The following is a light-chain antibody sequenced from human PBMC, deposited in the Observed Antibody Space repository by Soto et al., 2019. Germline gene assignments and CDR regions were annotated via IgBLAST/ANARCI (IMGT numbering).Light chain of an antibody. CDR1: QSVSSN. CDR3: QHYNTGPLT. J-gene: IGKJ4*01. V-gene: IGKV3-15*01. Sequence: EIVMTQSPATLSVSPGERATLSCRASQSVSSNLAWYQQKPGQAPRLLIYAASTRATGIPARFTGSGSGTEYPLTISSLQSEDFAVYYCQHYNTGPLTFGGGTKVEIK. CDR2: AAS.